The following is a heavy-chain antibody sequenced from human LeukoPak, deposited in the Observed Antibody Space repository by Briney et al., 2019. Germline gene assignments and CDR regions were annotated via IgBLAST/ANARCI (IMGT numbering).Heavy chain of an antibody. CDR3: AKSEELLLGHFDY. D-gene: IGHD1-26*01. Sequence: GSLRLSCAASGFTFSSYEMNWVRQAPGKGLEWVSYISSSGSTIYYADSVKGRFTISRDNAKNSLYLQMNSLRAEDTAVYYCAKSEELLLGHFDYWGQGTLVTVSS. CDR2: ISSSGSTI. CDR1: GFTFSSYE. J-gene: IGHJ4*02. V-gene: IGHV3-48*03.